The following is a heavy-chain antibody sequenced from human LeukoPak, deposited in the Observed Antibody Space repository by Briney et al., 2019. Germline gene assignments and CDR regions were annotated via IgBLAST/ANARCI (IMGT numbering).Heavy chain of an antibody. V-gene: IGHV3-30*03. CDR2: ISYDGSNE. J-gene: IGHJ6*02. CDR1: GFTFSSYG. CDR3: ARDRNYYDSSGPPYYYSALDV. D-gene: IGHD3-22*01. Sequence: GRSLRLSCVASGFTFSSYGMHWVRQAPGKGLEWVAFISYDGSNENIADSVKGRFIISRDNSKNTLYLQMNSLRAEDAAVYYCARDRNYYDSSGPPYYYSALDVWGQGTTVTVSS.